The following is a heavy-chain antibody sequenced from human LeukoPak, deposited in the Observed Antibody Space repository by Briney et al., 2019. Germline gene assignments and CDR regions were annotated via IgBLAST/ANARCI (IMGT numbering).Heavy chain of an antibody. Sequence: GGSLRLSCAASGFTFSSYSMNWVRQAPGKGLEWVSVIYSGGSTYYADSVKGRFTISRDNSKNTLYLQMNSLRAEDTAVYYCASWVFHSSSWGPYYYYYMDVWGKGTTVTVSS. CDR3: ASWVFHSSSWGPYYYYYMDV. D-gene: IGHD6-13*01. V-gene: IGHV3-66*01. CDR2: IYSGGST. J-gene: IGHJ6*03. CDR1: GFTFSSYS.